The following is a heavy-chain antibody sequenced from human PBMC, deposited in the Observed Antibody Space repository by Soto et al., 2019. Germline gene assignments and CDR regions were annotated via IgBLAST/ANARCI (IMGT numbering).Heavy chain of an antibody. V-gene: IGHV1-69*12. CDR2: IIPIFGTA. Sequence: QVQLVQSGAEVKKPGSSVKVSCKASGGTFSSYAISWVRQAPGQGLEWMGGIIPIFGTANYAQEFQGRVTIPADESASPAYMGLSTVSSEAGAVVCGAGPVPAAGYYYGMDAWGQGTTVTVPS. CDR3: AGPVPAAGYYYGMDA. CDR1: GGTFSSYA. J-gene: IGHJ6*02. D-gene: IGHD2-2*01.